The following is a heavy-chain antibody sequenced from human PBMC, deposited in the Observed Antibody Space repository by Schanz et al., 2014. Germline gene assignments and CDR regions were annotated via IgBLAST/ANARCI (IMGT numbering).Heavy chain of an antibody. CDR1: GYIFGSHG. CDR2: INAHTGNT. Sequence: QLMQSGSEVRKPGASVKVSCKASGYIFGSHGMTWVRQAPGQGPELMGWINAHTGNTQYAQKFQGRVTMTRDTSTSTVNMELSSLRSEDTAVYYCARGGFFDSTSFDSWGQGTLVTVSS. D-gene: IGHD2-2*01. CDR3: ARGGFFDSTSFDS. V-gene: IGHV1-18*01. J-gene: IGHJ4*02.